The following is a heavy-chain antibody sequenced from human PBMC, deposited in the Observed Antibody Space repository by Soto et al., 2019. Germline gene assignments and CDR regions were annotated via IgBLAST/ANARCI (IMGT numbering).Heavy chain of an antibody. D-gene: IGHD3-22*01. V-gene: IGHV4-59*11. J-gene: IGHJ6*02. CDR1: GGSLTSHY. Sequence: SETLSLTCRVSGGSLTSHYWTWIRQSPGKGLEWIGYIYYSGSTNYSPSLKSRLTMSIDTPSNQFSLNLSSVTAADTAIYYCARLRDRSGTASIYNGMDVWGPGTMVTVSS. CDR2: IYYSGST. CDR3: ARLRDRSGTASIYNGMDV.